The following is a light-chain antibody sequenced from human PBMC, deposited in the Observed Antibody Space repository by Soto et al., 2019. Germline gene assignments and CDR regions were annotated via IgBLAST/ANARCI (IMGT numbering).Light chain of an antibody. CDR3: TSPTPGSLSV. V-gene: IGLV2-14*01. Sequence: QSVLTQPASVSGSPGQSITISCTGTSSDVGNYNYVSWYQQYPGRVPKLLIYMVSNRASGVSNRFSGSKSGNTASLTISGLQAEDEADYFCTSPTPGSLSVFGTGTKVTV. J-gene: IGLJ1*01. CDR1: SSDVGNYNY. CDR2: MVS.